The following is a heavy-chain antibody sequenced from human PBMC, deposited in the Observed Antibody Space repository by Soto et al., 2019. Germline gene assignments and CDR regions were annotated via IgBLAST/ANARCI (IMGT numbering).Heavy chain of an antibody. D-gene: IGHD2-8*01. CDR3: ARILYYPGYYHGMEV. CDR2: IHSDGSTT. CDR1: GFTFSNYW. J-gene: IGHJ6*01. V-gene: IGHV3-74*01. Sequence: EVQLVESGGGLVQPGGSLRLSCAASGFTFSNYWMHWVRQAPGKGLVWVSRIHSDGSTTNYADSVKGRFTISRDNAKDTLYLQMNSLTADDTAVYYCARILYYPGYYHGMEVWGQGTTVTVSS.